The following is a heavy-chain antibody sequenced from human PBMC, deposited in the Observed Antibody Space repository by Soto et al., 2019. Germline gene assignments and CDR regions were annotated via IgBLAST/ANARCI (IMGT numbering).Heavy chain of an antibody. CDR2: IFSNDEK. D-gene: IGHD2-2*01. CDR1: GFSLSNARMG. CDR3: ARMIVLVPAAINWFDP. V-gene: IGHV2-26*01. J-gene: IGHJ5*02. Sequence: VSCPTLVNPTETLTLTCTVSGFSLSNARMGVSWIRQPPGKALEWLAHIFSNDEKSYSTSLKSRLTISKDTSKSQVVLTMTNMDPVDTATYYCARMIVLVPAAINWFDPWGQGTLVTVYS.